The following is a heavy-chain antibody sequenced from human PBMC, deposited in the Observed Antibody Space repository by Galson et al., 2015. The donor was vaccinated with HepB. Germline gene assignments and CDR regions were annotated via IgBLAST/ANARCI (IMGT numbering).Heavy chain of an antibody. Sequence: SVKVSCKASGYSFITYDITWVRQAPGQRLEWMGWISAYNGNTNYAQNFQGRVSMTTDTSTSTAYMVLRSLRSDDTAVYYCARGLRSYDDSGFLNWFDPWGQGTLVTVSS. J-gene: IGHJ5*02. CDR2: ISAYNGNT. CDR1: GYSFITYD. CDR3: ARGLRSYDDSGFLNWFDP. D-gene: IGHD3-22*01. V-gene: IGHV1-18*01.